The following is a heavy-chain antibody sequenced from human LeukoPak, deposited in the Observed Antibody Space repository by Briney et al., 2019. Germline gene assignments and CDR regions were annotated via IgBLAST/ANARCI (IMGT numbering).Heavy chain of an antibody. V-gene: IGHV4-59*08. Sequence: PSETLSLTCTVSGGSISSYYWSWIRQPPGKGLEWIGYIYYSGSTNYNPSLKSRVTISVDTSKNQFSLKLSSVTAADTAVYYCASGSRIVVVPAAIAWFDPWGQGTLVTVSS. CDR1: GGSISSYY. CDR2: IYYSGST. J-gene: IGHJ5*02. D-gene: IGHD2-2*02. CDR3: ASGSRIVVVPAAIAWFDP.